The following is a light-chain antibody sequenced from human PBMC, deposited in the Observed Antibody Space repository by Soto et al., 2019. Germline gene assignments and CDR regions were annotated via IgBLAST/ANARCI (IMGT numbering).Light chain of an antibody. CDR3: QQYNNWPPWT. V-gene: IGKV3-15*01. J-gene: IGKJ1*01. CDR2: GAS. Sequence: IVMTHSPATLSVSPGERATLSCRASQSVSSNLAWYQQKPGQAPRLLIYGASTRATGIPARFSGSGSGTEITLTISSLQSEDFAVYYCQQYNNWPPWTFGQGTKVDIK. CDR1: QSVSSN.